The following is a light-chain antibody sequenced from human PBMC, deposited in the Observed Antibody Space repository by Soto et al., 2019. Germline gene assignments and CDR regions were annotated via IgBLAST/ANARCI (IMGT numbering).Light chain of an antibody. CDR1: QSVSSN. CDR3: QQYIRWPLT. V-gene: IGKV3-15*01. Sequence: EIVLTQPPATLSLSPGERATLSCRASQSVSSNLAWYQQKPGQAPSLLIYGASTRATGTPARFSGSGSGTEVTLTISSLQSEDFAVYYCQQYIRWPLTFGGGTKVEIK. CDR2: GAS. J-gene: IGKJ4*01.